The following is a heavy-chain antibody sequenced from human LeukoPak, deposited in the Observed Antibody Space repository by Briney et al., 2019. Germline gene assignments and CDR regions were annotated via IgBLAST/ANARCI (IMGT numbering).Heavy chain of an antibody. Sequence: ASVKVSCKASGYTFTSYGISWVRQAPGQGLEWMGIINPSGGSTSYAQKFQGRVTMTRDTSTSTVYMELSSLRSEDTAVYYCAREDCTNGVCYYIDYWGQGTLVTVSS. CDR2: INPSGGST. CDR3: AREDCTNGVCYYIDY. CDR1: GYTFTSYG. V-gene: IGHV1-46*01. J-gene: IGHJ4*02. D-gene: IGHD2-8*01.